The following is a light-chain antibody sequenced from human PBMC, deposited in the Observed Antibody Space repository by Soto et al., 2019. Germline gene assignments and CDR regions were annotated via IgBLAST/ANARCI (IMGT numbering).Light chain of an antibody. V-gene: IGLV2-14*01. CDR3: SSYTSTSTLV. CDR1: SSDVGGYKY. Sequence: QSALTQPASVSGSPGQSITISCTRTSSDVGGYKYVSWYQQHPGTAPKLMIYEVSNRPSGVSNRFSGSKSGNTASLTISGLQAEDEADYYCSSYTSTSTLVFGTGTKLTVL. CDR2: EVS. J-gene: IGLJ1*01.